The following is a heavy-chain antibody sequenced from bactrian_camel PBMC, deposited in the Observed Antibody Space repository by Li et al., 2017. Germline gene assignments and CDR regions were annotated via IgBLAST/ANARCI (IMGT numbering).Heavy chain of an antibody. CDR1: GFILKSCG. CDR3: AANPFWTYGAVCSYTRPADFGY. V-gene: IGHV3S55*01. D-gene: IGHD2*01. J-gene: IGHJ6*01. CDR2: ISSDGST. Sequence: HVQLVESGGGSLQAGESLKLSCTSAGFILKSCGMGWYRQPPGQEREFVASISSDGSTRYADFVSGRFTISRDNTKNTLYLQMNSLKPEDTAMYYCAANPFWTYGAVCSYTRPADFGYWGQGTQVTVS.